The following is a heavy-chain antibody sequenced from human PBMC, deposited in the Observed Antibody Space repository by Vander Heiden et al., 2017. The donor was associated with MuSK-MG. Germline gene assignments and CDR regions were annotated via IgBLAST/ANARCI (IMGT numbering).Heavy chain of an antibody. V-gene: IGHV1-8*01. CDR1: GYTFTSYD. CDR3: ARVVGTNYYYYYMDV. D-gene: IGHD1-7*01. CDR2: MNPNRGNT. J-gene: IGHJ6*03. Sequence: QVQLVQSGAEVQKPGASVKVSCKASGYTFTSYDINWVRQATGQGLEWMGWMNPNRGNTGYAQKFQGRVTMTRNTSISTAYMEMSSLRSEDTAVYYCARVVGTNYYYYYMDVWGKGTTVTVSS.